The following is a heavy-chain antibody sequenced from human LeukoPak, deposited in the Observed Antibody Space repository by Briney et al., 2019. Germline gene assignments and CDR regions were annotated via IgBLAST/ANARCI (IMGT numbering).Heavy chain of an antibody. Sequence: PGGSLRLSCAASGFTFSTSGMHWVRQAPGKGLEWVAFIRYDGRNKYYADSVKGRFTISRDNAKNSLYLQMNSLRAEDTAVYYCARDGSYSSSWYFDYWGQGTLVTVSS. V-gene: IGHV3-30*02. D-gene: IGHD6-13*01. CDR3: ARDGSYSSSWYFDY. CDR2: IRYDGRNK. J-gene: IGHJ4*02. CDR1: GFTFSTSG.